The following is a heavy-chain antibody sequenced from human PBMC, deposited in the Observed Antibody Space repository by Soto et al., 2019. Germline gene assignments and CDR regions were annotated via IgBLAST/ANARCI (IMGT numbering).Heavy chain of an antibody. CDR1: GFTFDDYA. V-gene: IGHV3-9*01. J-gene: IGHJ6*03. Sequence: EVQLVESGGGLVQPGRSLRLSCAASGFTFDDYAMHWVRQAPGKGLEWVSGISWNSGSIGDADSVKGRFTISRDNAKNSLYLQMTSLRAEDTALYYCAKDPVPAAIGFYYYMDVWGKGTTVTVSS. CDR3: AKDPVPAAIGFYYYMDV. D-gene: IGHD2-2*02. CDR2: ISWNSGSI.